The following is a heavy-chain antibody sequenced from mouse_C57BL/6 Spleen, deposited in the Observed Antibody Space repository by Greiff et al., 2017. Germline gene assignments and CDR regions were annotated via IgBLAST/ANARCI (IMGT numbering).Heavy chain of an antibody. V-gene: IGHV1-61*01. CDR1: GYTFTSYW. Sequence: QVQLQQPGAELVRPGSSVKLSCKASGYTFTSYWMDWVKQRPGQGLEWIGNIYPSDSETHYNQKFKDKATLTVDKSSSTAYMQLSSLTSEDSAVYYCARSSYCNGDCVFDFWGQGTTVTVSS. J-gene: IGHJ2*01. CDR3: ARSSYCNGDCVFDF. D-gene: IGHD2-13*01. CDR2: IYPSDSET.